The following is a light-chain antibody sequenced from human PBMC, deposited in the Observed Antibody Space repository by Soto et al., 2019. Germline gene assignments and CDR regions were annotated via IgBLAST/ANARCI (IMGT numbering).Light chain of an antibody. V-gene: IGKV3-20*01. CDR2: GAS. CDR3: QWYGGLLA. Sequence: EIVLTQSPGTLSLSPGERATLSCRASQSVDSLYQAWYQQKPGQAPRLLIYGASSRATGIPDRFSGSGSGTDFTLTISRLEPEDFAVYYCQWYGGLLAFGGGTKVEIK. J-gene: IGKJ4*01. CDR1: QSVDSLY.